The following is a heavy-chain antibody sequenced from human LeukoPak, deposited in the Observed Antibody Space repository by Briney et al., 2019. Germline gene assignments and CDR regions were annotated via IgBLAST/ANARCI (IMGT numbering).Heavy chain of an antibody. CDR2: ISGSVFTT. CDR1: GFSFSSYA. D-gene: IGHD6-13*01. J-gene: IGHJ4*02. V-gene: IGHV3-23*01. Sequence: PGGSLRLSCAASGFSFSSYAMSGVRQAPGNGLELVSTISGSVFTTYYADSVKCRFTSSRDNSKNTLYLQMNILRAEPTAVYYCAKGLGYSSSWLGDYWGQGTLVNVSS. CDR3: AKGLGYSSSWLGDY.